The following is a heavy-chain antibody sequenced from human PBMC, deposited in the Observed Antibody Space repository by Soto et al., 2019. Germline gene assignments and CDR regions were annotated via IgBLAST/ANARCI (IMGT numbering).Heavy chain of an antibody. D-gene: IGHD5-12*01. CDR1: GYTFTTYA. Sequence: QVQLVQSGAEVKKPGASVKVSCKASGYTFTTYAMHWVRQAPGQRLEWMGWINAGDGNTKYSQKFQGRVSITRDTSASTAYMELSSLISEDTAVYYCARVLVGNSGYGYYDYWGQGTLVNVSS. CDR3: ARVLVGNSGYGYYDY. J-gene: IGHJ4*02. V-gene: IGHV1-3*01. CDR2: INAGDGNT.